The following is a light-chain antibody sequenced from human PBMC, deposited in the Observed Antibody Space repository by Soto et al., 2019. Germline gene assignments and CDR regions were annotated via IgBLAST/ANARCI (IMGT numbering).Light chain of an antibody. J-gene: IGKJ3*01. CDR3: LQFNNYPFT. V-gene: IGKV1D-13*01. CDR2: DAS. CDR1: QGISSA. Sequence: AIQLTQSPSSLSASVGDRVTITCRASQGISSALAWYQHKPGKAPKLLIYDASSLESGVPSRFSGSGSGTDFTLTISSLQPEDFATYYCLQFNNYPFTFGPGTKVDIK.